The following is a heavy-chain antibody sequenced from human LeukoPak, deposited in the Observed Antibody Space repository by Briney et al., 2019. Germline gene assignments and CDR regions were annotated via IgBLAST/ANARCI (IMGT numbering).Heavy chain of an antibody. CDR1: GFTFSSYA. J-gene: IGHJ5*02. CDR2: ISYDGSNK. D-gene: IGHD5-24*01. CDR3: AKGAKMGWFDP. V-gene: IGHV3-30*04. Sequence: GGSLRLSCAASGFTFSSYAMTWVRQAPGKGLEWVAVISYDGSNKYYVDSVKGRFTISRDNSKNTLYLQMNSLRAEDTAVYYCAKGAKMGWFDPWGQGTLVTVSS.